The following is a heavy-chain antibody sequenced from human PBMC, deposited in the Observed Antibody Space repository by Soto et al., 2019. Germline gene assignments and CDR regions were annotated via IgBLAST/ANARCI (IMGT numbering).Heavy chain of an antibody. V-gene: IGHV3-30*18. CDR2: ISYDVSNK. CDR1: GFTFSSYG. J-gene: IGHJ6*02. Sequence: PGGSLRLSCAASGFTFSSYGMHWVRQAPGKGLEWVAFISYDVSNKYYADSVKGRFTISRDNSKNMLYLQMNSLRAEDTAVYYCAKDFLEWLLMVAGGMDVWGQGTTVTVSS. CDR3: AKDFLEWLLMVAGGMDV. D-gene: IGHD3-3*01.